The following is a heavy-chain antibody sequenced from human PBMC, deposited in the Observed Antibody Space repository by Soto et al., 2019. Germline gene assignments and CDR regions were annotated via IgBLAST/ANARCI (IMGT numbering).Heavy chain of an antibody. Sequence: EVQLVESGGGMVQPGGSLRVSCAASGFTLSSYSMNWFRQAPGKGLEWVSYISGSGGNIYYADSVKGRFTISRDNAKNRRAVQKNSPREEDTAVYFCASETALRSSGWCYWFDCWGQGPRVPVSS. CDR2: ISGSGGNI. J-gene: IGHJ4*02. D-gene: IGHD6-19*01. CDR1: GFTLSSYS. V-gene: IGHV3-48*02. CDR3: ASETALRSSGWCYWFDC.